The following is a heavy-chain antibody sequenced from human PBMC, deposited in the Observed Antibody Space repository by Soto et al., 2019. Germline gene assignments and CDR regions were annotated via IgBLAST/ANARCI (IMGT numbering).Heavy chain of an antibody. Sequence: QVPLVQSGPEVKKPGASVKVSCKTSGYTPTNYDIGCVRQAPGKGLAYMGWISAYNGKTNYARKLQDRVPLTTDTSPRTAYMELRSLQSDATAIYYCARCLYRRGTYYAFDTWGQGTLVTVS. CDR3: ARCLYRRGTYYAFDT. V-gene: IGHV1-18*01. CDR1: GYTPTNYD. J-gene: IGHJ4*02. D-gene: IGHD1-26*01. CDR2: ISAYNGKT.